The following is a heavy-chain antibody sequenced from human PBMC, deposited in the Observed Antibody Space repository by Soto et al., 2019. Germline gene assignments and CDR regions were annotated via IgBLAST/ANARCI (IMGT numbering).Heavy chain of an antibody. CDR1: GFTFSSYA. J-gene: IGHJ4*02. V-gene: IGHV3-30-3*01. CDR3: ARDGKTYYYDSSGYKDY. Sequence: QVQLVESGGGVVQPGRSLRLSCAASGFTFSSYAMHWVRQAPGKGLEWVAVISYDGSNKYYADSVKGRFTISRDYSKNTLYLQMNSLRAEDTAVYYCARDGKTYYYDSSGYKDYWGQGTLVTVSS. D-gene: IGHD3-22*01. CDR2: ISYDGSNK.